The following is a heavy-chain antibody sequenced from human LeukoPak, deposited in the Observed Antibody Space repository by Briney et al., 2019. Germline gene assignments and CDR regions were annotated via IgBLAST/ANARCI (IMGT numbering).Heavy chain of an antibody. CDR2: ISSNGDNT. V-gene: IGHV3-64D*06. J-gene: IGHJ4*02. CDR1: GFTFSTYL. CDR3: VRGTGY. Sequence: PGGSLRLSCSVSGFTFSTYLMHWVRQAPGKGLEYVSAISSNGDNTYYADSVKGRFTISRDNSKNTLYLQMSSLRADDTAVYYCVRGTGYWGQGTLVTVSS.